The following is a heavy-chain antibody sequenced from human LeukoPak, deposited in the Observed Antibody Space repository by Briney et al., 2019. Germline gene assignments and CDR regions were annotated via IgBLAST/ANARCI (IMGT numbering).Heavy chain of an antibody. J-gene: IGHJ2*01. Sequence: PGGSLRLSCAASGFTFSSYAMSWVRQAPGKGLEWVSDISGSGGSTYYADSVKGRFTISRDNVKNLLYLQMNSVTVEDTALYYCVREVKLMMTSGGVIADHWYFDLWGRGTLVTVSS. D-gene: IGHD3-16*02. CDR1: GFTFSSYA. V-gene: IGHV3-23*01. CDR2: ISGSGGST. CDR3: VREVKLMMTSGGVIADHWYFDL.